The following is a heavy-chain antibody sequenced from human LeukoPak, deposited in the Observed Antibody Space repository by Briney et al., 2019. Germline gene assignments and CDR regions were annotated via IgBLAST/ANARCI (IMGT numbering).Heavy chain of an antibody. CDR1: GFTFSSYA. CDR3: AKAIYYGSGITSGLDP. V-gene: IGHV3-30*04. CDR2: ISYDGSNK. Sequence: GGSLRLSCAASGFTFSSYAMHWVRQAPGKGLEWVAVISYDGSNKYYVDSVKGRFTISRDNSKNTLYLQMNSLRVEDTAVYYCAKAIYYGSGITSGLDPWGQGTLVTVSS. D-gene: IGHD3-10*01. J-gene: IGHJ5*02.